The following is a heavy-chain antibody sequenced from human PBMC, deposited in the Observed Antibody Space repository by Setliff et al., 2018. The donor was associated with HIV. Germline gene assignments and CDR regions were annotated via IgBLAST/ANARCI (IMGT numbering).Heavy chain of an antibody. CDR3: ARGTRVGANDAGYSGYVLDY. CDR1: GYTFTTYA. V-gene: IGHV1-3*01. Sequence: GASVKVSCKASGYTFTTYAMHWVRQAPRQRLEWMGWINAANGNTKYSQKFQGRVTIIRDTSASTAYMELSRLRSDDTAVYYCARGTRVGANDAGYSGYVLDYWGQGTLVTVSS. CDR2: INAANGNT. J-gene: IGHJ4*02. D-gene: IGHD5-12*01.